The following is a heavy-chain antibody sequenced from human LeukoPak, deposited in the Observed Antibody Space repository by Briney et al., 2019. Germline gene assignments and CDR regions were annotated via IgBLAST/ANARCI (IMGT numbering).Heavy chain of an antibody. D-gene: IGHD6-19*01. J-gene: IGHJ3*02. Sequence: ASVKVSCKASGYTFTSYDINWVRQATGQGLEWMGWMNPNSGNTGFAQKFQGRVTITRNTSISTAYMELSSLRSEDTAVYYCAKKSGIAVDPDAFDIWGQGTMVTVSS. CDR3: AKKSGIAVDPDAFDI. V-gene: IGHV1-8*03. CDR1: GYTFTSYD. CDR2: MNPNSGNT.